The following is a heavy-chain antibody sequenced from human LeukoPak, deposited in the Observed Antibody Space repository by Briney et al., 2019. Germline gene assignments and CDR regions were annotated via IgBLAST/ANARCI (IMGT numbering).Heavy chain of an antibody. CDR2: INHSGST. J-gene: IGHJ4*02. CDR1: GGSFSGYY. V-gene: IGHV4-34*01. CDR3: ARAAPYNWNVWTLGGGRKFDY. D-gene: IGHD1-1*01. Sequence: SETLSLTCAVYGGSFSGYYWSWIRQPPGKGLEWIGEINHSGSTNYNPSLKSRVTISVDTSKNQFSLKLSSVTAADTAVYYCARAAPYNWNVWTLGGGRKFDYWGQGTLVTVSS.